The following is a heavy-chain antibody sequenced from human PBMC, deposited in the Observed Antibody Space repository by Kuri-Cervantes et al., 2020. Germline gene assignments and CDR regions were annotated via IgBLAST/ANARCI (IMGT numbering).Heavy chain of an antibody. Sequence: SETLSLTCTVSGGSISSYYWSWIRQPPGKGLEWIGYIYYSGSTNYNPSLKSRVTISVDTSENQFSLKLSSVTAADTAVYYCARARIAARPYYRYNWFDPWGQGTLVTVSS. CDR2: IYYSGST. V-gene: IGHV4-59*01. CDR3: ARARIAARPYYRYNWFDP. J-gene: IGHJ5*02. D-gene: IGHD6-6*01. CDR1: GGSISSYY.